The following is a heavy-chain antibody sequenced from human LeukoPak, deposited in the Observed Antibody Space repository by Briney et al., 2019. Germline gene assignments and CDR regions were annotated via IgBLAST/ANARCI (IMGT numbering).Heavy chain of an antibody. V-gene: IGHV4-4*07. CDR1: GGSISSYY. D-gene: IGHD3-10*01. CDR3: ARSGRVWFGETRSFFDY. J-gene: IGHJ4*02. Sequence: SETLSLTCTVSGGSISSYYWSWIRQPPGKGLEWIGRIYTSGSTNYNPPLKSRVTMSVDTSKNQFSLKLSSVTAADTAVYYCARSGRVWFGETRSFFDYWGQGTLVTVSS. CDR2: IYTSGST.